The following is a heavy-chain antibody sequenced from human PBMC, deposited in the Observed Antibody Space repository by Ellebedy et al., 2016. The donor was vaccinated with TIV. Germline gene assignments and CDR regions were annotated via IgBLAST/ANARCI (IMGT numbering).Heavy chain of an antibody. D-gene: IGHD3-10*01. Sequence: SVQVSCXAPGVTFSTFGISWVLQAPGQGLEWLVGIIPIFGTVNSAQKLKGRVTITADESTSTAYMELHNLKSEDTAVYYCARIGSGTYHKESGPENYFARWGQGTLVTVSS. CDR3: ARIGSGTYHKESGPENYFAR. V-gene: IGHV1-69*13. CDR1: GVTFSTFG. CDR2: IIPIFGTV. J-gene: IGHJ4*02.